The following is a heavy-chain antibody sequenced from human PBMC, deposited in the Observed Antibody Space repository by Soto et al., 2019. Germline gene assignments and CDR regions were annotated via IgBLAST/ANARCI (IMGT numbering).Heavy chain of an antibody. CDR1: GGTFSTYI. J-gene: IGHJ4*02. CDR3: ARGGGRYSFDC. CDR2: IIPILSIA. D-gene: IGHD6-19*01. V-gene: IGHV1-69*02. Sequence: QVQLVQSGAEVKKPGSSVKVTCKASGGTFSTYIISWVRQAPGQGLEWMGRIIPILSIANYAQKFKGRVTINGDKSTTTAYIELSSLRSEDTAVYYCARGGGRYSFDCGGQGTLVSVSS.